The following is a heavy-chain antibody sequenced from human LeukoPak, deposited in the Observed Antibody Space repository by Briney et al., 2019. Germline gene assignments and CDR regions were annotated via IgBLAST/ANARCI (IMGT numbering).Heavy chain of an antibody. CDR2: IYYSGST. CDR1: GGSISSYY. Sequence: PSETLSLTCTVSGGSISSYYWSWIRQPPGKGLECIGYIYYSGSTNYNPSLKSRVTISVDTSKNQFSLKLSSVTAADTAVYYCARGGQGYSYSFDDWGQGTLVTVSS. D-gene: IGHD5-18*01. J-gene: IGHJ4*02. CDR3: ARGGQGYSYSFDD. V-gene: IGHV4-59*01.